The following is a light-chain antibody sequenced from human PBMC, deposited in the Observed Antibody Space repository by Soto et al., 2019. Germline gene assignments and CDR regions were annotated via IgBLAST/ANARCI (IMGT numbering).Light chain of an antibody. V-gene: IGKV3-20*01. CDR2: GAS. CDR3: QQYGSSPLYT. CDR1: QSVSSSS. J-gene: IGKJ2*01. Sequence: EIVLTQSPGTLSLSPGERATLSCRASQSVSSSSLAWYQQKPGQPPRLLIYGASSRATAIPDRFSGSGSGTDFTLTISRLEPEDFAVYFCQQYGSSPLYTFGQGTKLLIK.